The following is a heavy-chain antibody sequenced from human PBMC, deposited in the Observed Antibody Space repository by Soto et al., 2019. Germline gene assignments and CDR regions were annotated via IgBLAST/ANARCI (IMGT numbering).Heavy chain of an antibody. CDR3: AGTSSLQWYYMDV. Sequence: SQTLSLTCVISGDSVSSNSAAWNWIRQSPSRGLEWLGRTYYRSRWYNDYAVSVRSRITVNADTSKNQFSLHLNSVTPEVMAVNYCAGTSSLQWYYMDVWDKGTTVTVSS. D-gene: IGHD1-7*01. V-gene: IGHV6-1*01. J-gene: IGHJ6*03. CDR2: TYYRSRWYN. CDR1: GDSVSSNSAA.